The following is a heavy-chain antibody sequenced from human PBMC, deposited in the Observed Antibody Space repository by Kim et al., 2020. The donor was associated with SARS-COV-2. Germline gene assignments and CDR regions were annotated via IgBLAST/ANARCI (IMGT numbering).Heavy chain of an antibody. D-gene: IGHD6-6*01. V-gene: IGHV5-10-1*01. Sequence: GESLKISCKGSGYSFTSYWISWVRQMPGKGLEWMGRIDPSDSYTNYSPSFQGHVTISADKSISTAYLQWSSLKASDTAMYYCARLPTTSIAARPANYYYYGMDVWGQGTTVTVSS. CDR1: GYSFTSYW. CDR2: IDPSDSYT. J-gene: IGHJ6*02. CDR3: ARLPTTSIAARPANYYYYGMDV.